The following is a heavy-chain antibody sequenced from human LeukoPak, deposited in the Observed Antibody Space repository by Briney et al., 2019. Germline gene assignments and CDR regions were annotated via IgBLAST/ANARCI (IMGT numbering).Heavy chain of an antibody. Sequence: SVKVSCKASGGTFSSYAISWVRQAPGQGLEWMGGIIPIFGTANYAQKSQGRVTITADKSTSTAYMELSSLRSEDTAVYYCARRGDLYESLYYFDYWGQGTLVTVSS. D-gene: IGHD2-21*01. CDR3: ARRGDLYESLYYFDY. CDR2: IIPIFGTA. CDR1: GGTFSSYA. V-gene: IGHV1-69*06. J-gene: IGHJ4*02.